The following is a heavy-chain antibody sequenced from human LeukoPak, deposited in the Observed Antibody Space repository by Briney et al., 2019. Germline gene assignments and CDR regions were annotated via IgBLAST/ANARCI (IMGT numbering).Heavy chain of an antibody. Sequence: SETLSLTCTVSGGSISSYYWRWIRQPPGKGLEWIGDIYHTGSTNYNPSLKSRVTISVDTSKNQFSLRLSSVTAADTAVYYCARPSRQVGPYYGMDIWGQGTTVTVSS. CDR1: GGSISSYY. D-gene: IGHD1-26*01. CDR3: ARPSRQVGPYYGMDI. CDR2: IYHTGST. V-gene: IGHV4-59*08. J-gene: IGHJ6*02.